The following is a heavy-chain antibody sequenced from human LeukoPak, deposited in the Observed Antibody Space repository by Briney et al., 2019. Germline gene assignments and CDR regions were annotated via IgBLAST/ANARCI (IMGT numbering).Heavy chain of an antibody. CDR1: GYNFTNYW. D-gene: IGHD3-9*01. Sequence: GESLRISCKGSGYNFTNYWINWVRQMPGKGLEWMGRIDPSNSYTNYSPPFQGHVTISADRSISTAYLQWNSLKASDTAMYYCARHADYHILTGFDYWGQGTLVTVS. CDR2: IDPSNSYT. J-gene: IGHJ4*02. V-gene: IGHV5-10-1*01. CDR3: ARHADYHILTGFDY.